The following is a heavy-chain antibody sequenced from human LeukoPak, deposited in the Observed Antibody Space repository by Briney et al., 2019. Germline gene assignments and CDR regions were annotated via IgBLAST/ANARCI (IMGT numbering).Heavy chain of an antibody. V-gene: IGHV3-11*01. D-gene: IGHD3-10*01. CDR1: GFTFSDYY. J-gene: IGHJ5*02. Sequence: GGSLRLSYAASGFTFSDYYMSWIRQAPGKGLEWVSYISSSGSTICYADSVKGRFTISRDNAKNSLYLQMNSLRAEDTAVYYCARDFVPGFGESWGQGTLVTVSS. CDR3: ARDFVPGFGES. CDR2: ISSSGSTI.